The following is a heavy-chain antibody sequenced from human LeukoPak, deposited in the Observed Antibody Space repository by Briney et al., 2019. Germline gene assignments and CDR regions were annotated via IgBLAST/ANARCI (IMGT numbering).Heavy chain of an antibody. V-gene: IGHV4-4*07. CDR3: ARDPTTVTTIFDS. Sequence: SETLSLTCSVSGVSISAYYWSWIRQPAGKGLEWIGRIYPGESIYASENTNYNPSLKRRASMSGDTSKNQVSLKLRSVTAADTAVYYCARDPTTVTTIFDSWGQGTLVTVSS. CDR2: IYPGESIYASENT. D-gene: IGHD4-17*01. CDR1: GVSISAYY. J-gene: IGHJ4*02.